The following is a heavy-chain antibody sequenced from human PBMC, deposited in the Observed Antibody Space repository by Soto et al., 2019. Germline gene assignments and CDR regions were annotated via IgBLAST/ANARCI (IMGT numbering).Heavy chain of an antibody. D-gene: IGHD4-17*01. CDR1: GFTFSSYA. CDR2: ISYDGSNK. J-gene: IGHJ4*02. V-gene: IGHV3-30-3*01. CDR3: ARDLRSLRWYFDY. Sequence: GGSLRLSCAASGFTFSSYAMHWVRQAPGKGLEWVAVISYDGSNKYYADSVKGRFTISRDNSKNTLYLQMNSLRAEDTAVYYCARDLRSLRWYFDYWGQGTLVTVSS.